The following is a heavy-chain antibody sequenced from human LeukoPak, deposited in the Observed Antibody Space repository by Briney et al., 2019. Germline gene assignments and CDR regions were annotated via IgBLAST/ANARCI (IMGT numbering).Heavy chain of an antibody. CDR1: GFTFSSYA. V-gene: IGHV3-23*01. J-gene: IGHJ4*02. D-gene: IGHD3-22*01. CDR3: AKRPAYYYDSSGNHYFDY. CDR2: ISGSGGST. Sequence: GGSLRLSCAASGFTFSSYAMSWVRQAPGKGLEWVSAISGSGGSTYYADSVKGRFTISRDNSKNTLYLQMNSLRAEDTAVYYCAKRPAYYYDSSGNHYFDYWGQGTLVTVSS.